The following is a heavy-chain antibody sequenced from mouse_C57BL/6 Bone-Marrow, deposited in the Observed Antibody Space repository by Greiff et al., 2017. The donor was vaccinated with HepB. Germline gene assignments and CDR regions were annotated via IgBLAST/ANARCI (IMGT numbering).Heavy chain of an antibody. CDR3: ARRSTMRRWDFDV. CDR2: INPNNGGT. V-gene: IGHV1-18*01. Sequence: EVQLQQSGPELVKPGASVKIPCKASGYTFTDYNMDWVKQSHGKSLEWIGYINPNNGGTIYNQKFKGKATLTVDKSSSTAYMQLRSLTSEDNAVYYCARRSTMRRWDFDVWGTGTTVTVSS. J-gene: IGHJ1*03. D-gene: IGHD2-4*01. CDR1: GYTFTDYN.